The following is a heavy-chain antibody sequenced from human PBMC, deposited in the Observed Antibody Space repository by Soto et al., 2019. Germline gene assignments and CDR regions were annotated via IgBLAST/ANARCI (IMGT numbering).Heavy chain of an antibody. CDR1: GGSFSGYY. Sequence: SETLSLTCAVYGGSFSGYYWSWIRQPPGKGLEWIGEINHSGSTNYNPSLKSRVTISVDTSKNQFSLKLSSVTAADTAVYYCGRRWGPCPFWSRYYSIRYLVYVGPGTLVTVSS. V-gene: IGHV4-34*01. CDR3: GRRWGPCPFWSRYYSIRYLVY. J-gene: IGHJ4*02. D-gene: IGHD3-3*01. CDR2: INHSGST.